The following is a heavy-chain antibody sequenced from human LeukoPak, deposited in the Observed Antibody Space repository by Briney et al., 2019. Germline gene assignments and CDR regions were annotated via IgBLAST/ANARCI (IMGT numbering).Heavy chain of an antibody. CDR3: ARLDCSGGSCYVPFDY. D-gene: IGHD2-15*01. Sequence: GESLKISCKGSGYSFTSYWIGWVRQVPGKGLEWMGIIYPGDSDTRYSPSFQGQVTISADKSISTAYLQWSSLKASDTAMYYCARLDCSGGSCYVPFDYWGQGTLVTVSS. CDR2: IYPGDSDT. CDR1: GYSFTSYW. J-gene: IGHJ4*02. V-gene: IGHV5-51*01.